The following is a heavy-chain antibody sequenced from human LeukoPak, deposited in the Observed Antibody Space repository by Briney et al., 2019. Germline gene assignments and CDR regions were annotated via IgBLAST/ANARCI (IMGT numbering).Heavy chain of an antibody. J-gene: IGHJ4*02. CDR1: GFTFSSYS. D-gene: IGHD3-22*01. Sequence: GGSLRLSCAASGFTFSSYSMNWVRQAPGKGLEWVSAISGSDGSTYYADSVKGRFTISRDNSKNTLYLQMNSLRAEDTAVYYCAKGYYDSSGYYYFDYWGQGTLVTVSS. CDR3: AKGYYDSSGYYYFDY. V-gene: IGHV3-23*01. CDR2: ISGSDGST.